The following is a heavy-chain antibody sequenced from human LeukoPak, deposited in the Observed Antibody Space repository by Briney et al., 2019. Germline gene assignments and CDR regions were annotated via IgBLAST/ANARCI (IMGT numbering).Heavy chain of an antibody. D-gene: IGHD1-26*01. Sequence: GGSLRLSCKASGFTFGDYAMSWVRQAPGKGLEWVSGINWNGGSTGYADSVKGRFTISRDNAKNSLYLQMNSLRAEDTALYYCASGGIYYGAAFDFWGQGSLVTVSS. J-gene: IGHJ4*02. CDR3: ASGGIYYGAAFDF. V-gene: IGHV3-20*04. CDR2: INWNGGST. CDR1: GFTFGDYA.